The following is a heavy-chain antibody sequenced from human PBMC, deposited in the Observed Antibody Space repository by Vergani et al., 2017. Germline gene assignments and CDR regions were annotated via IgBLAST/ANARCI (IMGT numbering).Heavy chain of an antibody. CDR1: EYTFTAYY. J-gene: IGHJ4*02. V-gene: IGHV1-46*03. Sequence: QVQLVQSGAEVGKPGASVKISCKASEYTFTAYYIHWVRQAPEQGLEWVGVISPDGFSIFYAQKFQGRVTITRDTSTSTVYVEVTSLRSDDTAVYYCAREPPLTGFFDYWGQGTLGTVSS. CDR3: AREPPLTGFFDY. CDR2: ISPDGFSI. D-gene: IGHD1-14*01.